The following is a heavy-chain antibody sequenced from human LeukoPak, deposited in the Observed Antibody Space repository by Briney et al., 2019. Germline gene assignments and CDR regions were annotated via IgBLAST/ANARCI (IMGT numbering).Heavy chain of an antibody. V-gene: IGHV1-69*13. Sequence: VKVSCKASGGTFRRYAISWGREGPGEGGERRGGIIAIVGTANYAQKLKGRVTITTDETTSTAYMELSSLRSEDTAVYYCARDRGRYFDYWGQGTLVTVSS. J-gene: IGHJ4*02. CDR1: GGTFRRYA. D-gene: IGHD3-10*01. CDR2: IIAIVGTA. CDR3: ARDRGRYFDY.